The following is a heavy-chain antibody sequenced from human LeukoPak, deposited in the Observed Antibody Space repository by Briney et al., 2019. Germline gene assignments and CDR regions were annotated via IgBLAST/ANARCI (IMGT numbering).Heavy chain of an antibody. Sequence: GGSLRLSCAAPGFTFSNAWMNWVRQAPGKGLEWVGRIKSKTDGGVTDYAAPVKGRFTISRDDSKNTLYLQMNSLKTEDTAVYYCTTPFFVVPSSWGQGALVTVSS. J-gene: IGHJ5*02. CDR1: GFTFSNAW. CDR2: IKSKTDGGVT. CDR3: TTPFFVVPSS. D-gene: IGHD3-16*02. V-gene: IGHV3-15*01.